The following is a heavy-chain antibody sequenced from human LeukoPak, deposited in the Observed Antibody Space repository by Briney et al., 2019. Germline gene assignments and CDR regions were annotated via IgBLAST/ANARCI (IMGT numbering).Heavy chain of an antibody. D-gene: IGHD1-26*01. CDR1: GFTFRSYA. CDR3: VRGVGATFVFI. J-gene: IGHJ3*02. V-gene: IGHV3-23*01. CDR2: MSGSGGST. Sequence: SGGSLRLSCAASGFTFRSYAMSWVRQAPGKGLEWVSTMSGSGGSTYNADSVRGRFTISRDNSKDTLYLQMNSLRVEDTAVYYCVRGVGATFVFIWGQGTTVTVSS.